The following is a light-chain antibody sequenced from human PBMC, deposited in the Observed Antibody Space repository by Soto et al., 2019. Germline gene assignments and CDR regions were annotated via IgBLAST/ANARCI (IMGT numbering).Light chain of an antibody. J-gene: IGLJ1*01. V-gene: IGLV2-14*01. CDR1: SSDVGGYDY. CDR3: SSYSTTSTLV. CDR2: EVN. Sequence: QSVLAQPPSVSGSPGQSVTISCTGASSDVGGYDYVSWYQQHPGKAPKLILYEVNNRPSGVSNHFSGSKSGNTASLIISGLQADDEADYYCSSYSTTSTLVFGSGTKVTVL.